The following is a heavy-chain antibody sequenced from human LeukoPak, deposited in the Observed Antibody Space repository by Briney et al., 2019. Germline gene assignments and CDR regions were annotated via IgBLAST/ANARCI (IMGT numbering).Heavy chain of an antibody. Sequence: ASVKVSCKASGYTSTNYGISWVRQAPGQGLEWMGWISINRGNTNYAQKFQGRVSMTTDTSTSTAYMELRGLRSDDTAMYYCARDVGITVADSFDPWGQGTLVTVSS. J-gene: IGHJ5*02. V-gene: IGHV1-18*01. CDR2: ISINRGNT. CDR1: GYTSTNYG. D-gene: IGHD6-19*01. CDR3: ARDVGITVADSFDP.